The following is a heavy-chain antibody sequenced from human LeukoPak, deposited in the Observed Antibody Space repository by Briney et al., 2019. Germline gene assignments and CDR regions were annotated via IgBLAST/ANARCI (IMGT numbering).Heavy chain of an antibody. CDR2: ISYDGSNK. CDR1: GFTFSSYG. V-gene: IGHV3-30*18. J-gene: IGHJ4*02. D-gene: IGHD3-10*01. Sequence: GRSLSLSCAASGFTFSSYGMHWVRQAPGKGLEWVAVISYDGSNKYYADSVKGRFTISRDNSKNTLYLQMNSLRAEDTAVYYCAKDRYYYGSGSYKDPYYFDYWGQGTLVTVSS. CDR3: AKDRYYYGSGSYKDPYYFDY.